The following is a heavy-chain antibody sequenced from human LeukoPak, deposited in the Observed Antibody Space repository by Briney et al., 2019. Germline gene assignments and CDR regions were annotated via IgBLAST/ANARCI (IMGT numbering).Heavy chain of an antibody. CDR1: GFTLSTYN. J-gene: IGHJ4*02. CDR2: TWYDGTKR. CDR3: AREIPMITLDF. D-gene: IGHD3-22*01. V-gene: IGHV3-33*01. Sequence: GGTPRLSCAASGFTLSTYNIHWVRQAPGKGLEWVAVTWYDGTKRYYADSVQGRFTISRDNSNNTLSLQMNSLRADDTALYYCAREIPMITLDFWGQGILVTVSS.